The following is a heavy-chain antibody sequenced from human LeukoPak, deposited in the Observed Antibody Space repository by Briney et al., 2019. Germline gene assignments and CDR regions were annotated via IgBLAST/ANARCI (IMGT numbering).Heavy chain of an antibody. CDR3: AKDTGSPADAITMEDNAFDI. D-gene: IGHD3-3*01. Sequence: AGRSLRLSCAASGFTFDNYNLHWVRQAPGKGLEWVSGISWSSGIIGYADSVKGRFTISRDNAKNSLYLQMESLRAEDTAVYYCAKDTGSPADAITMEDNAFDIWGQGTMVTVSS. CDR1: GFTFDNYN. J-gene: IGHJ3*02. V-gene: IGHV3-9*01. CDR2: ISWSSGII.